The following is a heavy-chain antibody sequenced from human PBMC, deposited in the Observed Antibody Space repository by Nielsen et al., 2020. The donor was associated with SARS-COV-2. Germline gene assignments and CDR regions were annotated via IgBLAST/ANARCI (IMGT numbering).Heavy chain of an antibody. CDR3: ARDRYNWNYFDSSGLDY. J-gene: IGHJ4*02. Sequence: GGSLRLSCAASGFTFSSYGMHWVRQAPGKGLEWVAVISYDGSNKYYADSVKGRFTISRDNSKNTLYLQMNSLRAEDTAVYYCARDRYNWNYFDSSGLDYWGQGTLVTVSS. CDR1: GFTFSSYG. CDR2: ISYDGSNK. D-gene: IGHD1-7*01. V-gene: IGHV3-30*03.